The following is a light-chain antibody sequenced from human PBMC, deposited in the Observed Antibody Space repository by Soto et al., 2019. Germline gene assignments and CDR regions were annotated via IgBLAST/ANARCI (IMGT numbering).Light chain of an antibody. CDR3: SSYAGSNNLV. CDR1: SSDVGGYNS. J-gene: IGLJ2*01. CDR2: KVS. Sequence: QSALTQPPSASGSPGQSVTIPCTGTSSDVGGYNSVSWYQQHPGKVPKLMIYKVSKRPSGVPDRFSGSKSGNTASLTVSGLQAEDEADYYCSSYAGSNNLVFGGGTKLTVL. V-gene: IGLV2-8*01.